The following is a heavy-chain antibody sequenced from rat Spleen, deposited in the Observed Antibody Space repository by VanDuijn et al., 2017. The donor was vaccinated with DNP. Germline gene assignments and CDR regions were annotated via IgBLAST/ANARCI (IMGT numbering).Heavy chain of an antibody. CDR3: ANWDFDF. J-gene: IGHJ1*01. V-gene: IGHV5S13*01. CDR2: ISKSDGST. Sequence: EVQLVESGGGLVQPGRSLRLSCGASGFTFSDYDMVWVRQAPTKGLEWVASISKSDGSTYYRDSVKGRFTVSRDNAENTVYLQMNSLRFEDTATYYGANWDFDFWGPGTMVTVSS. CDR1: GFTFSDYD.